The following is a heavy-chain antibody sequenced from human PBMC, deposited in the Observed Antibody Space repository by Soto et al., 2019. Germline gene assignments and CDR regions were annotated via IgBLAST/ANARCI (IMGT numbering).Heavy chain of an antibody. Sequence: PGGSLRLSCAASGFTFDDYAMHWVRQAPGKGLEWVSGISWNSGSIGYADSVKGRFTISRDNAKNSLYLQMNSLRAEDTALYYCAKCAWGHPTYFQLWGQGTLVTVSS. V-gene: IGHV3-9*01. CDR2: ISWNSGSI. CDR3: AKCAWGHPTYFQL. J-gene: IGHJ1*01. CDR1: GFTFDDYA. D-gene: IGHD7-27*01.